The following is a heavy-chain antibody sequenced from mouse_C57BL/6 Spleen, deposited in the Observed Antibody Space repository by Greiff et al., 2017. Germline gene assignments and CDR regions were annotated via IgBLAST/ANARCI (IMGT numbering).Heavy chain of an antibody. CDR2: IHPNSGST. CDR3: ARYYGSSYGYFDY. J-gene: IGHJ2*01. D-gene: IGHD1-1*01. CDR1: GYTFTSYW. Sequence: QVQLQQPGAELVKPGASVKLSCKASGYTFTSYWMHWVKQRPGQGLEWIGMIHPNSGSTNYNEKFKSKATLTVDKSSSTAYMQLSSLTSEDSAVYDCARYYGSSYGYFDYWGQGTTRTVSS. V-gene: IGHV1-64*01.